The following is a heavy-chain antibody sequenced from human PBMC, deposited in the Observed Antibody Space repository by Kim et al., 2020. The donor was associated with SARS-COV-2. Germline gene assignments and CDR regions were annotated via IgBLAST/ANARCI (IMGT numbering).Heavy chain of an antibody. D-gene: IGHD3-16*02. J-gene: IGHJ4*02. CDR3: ARAGLYDYVWGSYRQYYFDY. Sequence: ASVKVSCKASGYTFISYGISWVRQAPGQGLEWMGWISVYNGNTNYAQKLQGRVTMTTDTSTSTAYMELRSLRSDDTAVYYCARAGLYDYVWGSYRQYYFDYWGQGTLVTVSS. CDR1: GYTFISYG. V-gene: IGHV1-18*01. CDR2: ISVYNGNT.